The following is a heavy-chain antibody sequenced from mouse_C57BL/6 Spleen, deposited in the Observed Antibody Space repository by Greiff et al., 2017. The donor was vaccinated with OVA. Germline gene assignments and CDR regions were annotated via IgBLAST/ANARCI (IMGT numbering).Heavy chain of an antibody. Sequence: QVQLQQSGAELVKPGASVKMSCKASGYTFTSYWITWVKQRPGQGLEWIGDIYPGSGSTNYNEKFKSKATLTVDTSPSTAYMQLSSLTSEDSAVDYCARGDGNSYYFDYWGQGTTLTVSS. J-gene: IGHJ2*01. D-gene: IGHD2-1*01. CDR2: IYPGSGST. CDR1: GYTFTSYW. CDR3: ARGDGNSYYFDY. V-gene: IGHV1-55*01.